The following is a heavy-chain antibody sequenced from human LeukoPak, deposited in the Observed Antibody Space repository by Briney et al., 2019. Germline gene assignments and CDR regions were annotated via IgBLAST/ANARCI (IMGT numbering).Heavy chain of an antibody. D-gene: IGHD2-2*02. J-gene: IGHJ4*02. Sequence: SETLSLTCTVSGGSISSYYWSRIRQPPGKGLEWIGYIYYSGSTNYNPSLKSRVTISVDTSKNQFSLKLSSVTAADTAVYYCAGSGAAITPLDYWGQGTLVTVSS. CDR2: IYYSGST. CDR3: AGSGAAITPLDY. V-gene: IGHV4-59*01. CDR1: GGSISSYY.